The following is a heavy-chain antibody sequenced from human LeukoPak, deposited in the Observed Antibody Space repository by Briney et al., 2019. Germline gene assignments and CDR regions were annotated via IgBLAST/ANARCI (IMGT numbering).Heavy chain of an antibody. CDR3: ARRGDSSGYYFDY. D-gene: IGHD3-22*01. J-gene: IGHJ4*02. V-gene: IGHV5-51*01. Sequence: GESLKISCKGSGYSFTSYWIGWVRQMPGKGLEWMGIIYPGDSDTRYSPPFQGQVTISADKSISTAYLQWSSLKASDTAMYYCARRGDSSGYYFDYSGQGTLVTVSS. CDR1: GYSFTSYW. CDR2: IYPGDSDT.